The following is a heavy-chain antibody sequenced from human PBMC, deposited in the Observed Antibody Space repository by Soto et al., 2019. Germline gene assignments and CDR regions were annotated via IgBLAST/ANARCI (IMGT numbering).Heavy chain of an antibody. Sequence: PGGSLRLSCEASGFTFGDYAMHWVRQAPGKGLEWVAGIKWNSDDIGYAASVKGRFTISRDNAKKSLFLQMNSLRADDSALYYCAKGRSGRYNSPLTSWGQGTLVTVSS. V-gene: IGHV3-9*01. D-gene: IGHD6-6*01. CDR2: IKWNSDDI. CDR3: AKGRSGRYNSPLTS. J-gene: IGHJ5*02. CDR1: GFTFGDYA.